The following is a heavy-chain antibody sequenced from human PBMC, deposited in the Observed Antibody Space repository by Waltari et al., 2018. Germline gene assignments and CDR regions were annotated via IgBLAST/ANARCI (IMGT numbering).Heavy chain of an antibody. CDR3: VREWSSSSSWFDP. D-gene: IGHD6-6*01. J-gene: IGHJ5*02. CDR2: INYSGST. CDR1: GGSIGRNTFY. V-gene: IGHV4-39*07. Sequence: QVQLQESGPGLVKSSETLSLTCTVSGGSIGRNTFYWAWMRQPPGKRMEWMASINYSGSTYYMPSLKSRVTISVDTSRTQLSLRLTSVTAADTAVYFCVREWSSSSSWFDPWGQGTLVTVSS.